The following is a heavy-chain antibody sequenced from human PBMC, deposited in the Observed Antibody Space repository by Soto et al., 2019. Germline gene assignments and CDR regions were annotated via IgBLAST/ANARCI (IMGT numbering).Heavy chain of an antibody. D-gene: IGHD2-21*02. J-gene: IGHJ4*02. CDR2: IYYSGST. V-gene: IGHV4-61*01. CDR3: ASGLYCGGDCYALDY. Sequence: LSLTCTVSGGSVSSGSYYWSWIRQPPGKGLEWIGYIYYSGSTNYNPSLKSRVTISVDTSKNQFSLKLSSVTAADTAVYYCASGLYCGGDCYALDYWGQGTLVTVSS. CDR1: GGSVSSGSYY.